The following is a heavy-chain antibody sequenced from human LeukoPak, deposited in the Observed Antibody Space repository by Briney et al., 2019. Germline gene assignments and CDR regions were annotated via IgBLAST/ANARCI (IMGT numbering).Heavy chain of an antibody. CDR1: GDSISSSGYY. J-gene: IGHJ4*02. D-gene: IGHD3-10*01. CDR2: IYYTGNT. CDR3: ARARRYYYGSIDY. Sequence: SETQSLTCTVSGDSISSSGYYWGWVRQPPGKGLEWIGSIYYTGNTYYNPSLKSRVTISLDTSKNQFSLKLSSMTAADTAVYSCARARRYYYGSIDYWGQGTLVTVSS. V-gene: IGHV4-39*07.